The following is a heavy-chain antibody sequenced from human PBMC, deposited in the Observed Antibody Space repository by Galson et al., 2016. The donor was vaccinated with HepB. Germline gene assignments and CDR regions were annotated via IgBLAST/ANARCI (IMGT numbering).Heavy chain of an antibody. CDR3: SSGRTYDSNAFDT. Sequence: SLRLSCAASGFTLSNYGMHWVRQAPGKGLQWVALMWYDGSSKLYEDSVKGRFTVTIDISTNTVFLQMSSLRADDTAVYYCSSGRTYDSNAFDTWGQGTMVTVSS. D-gene: IGHD3-9*01. J-gene: IGHJ3*02. V-gene: IGHV3-33*02. CDR2: MWYDGSSK. CDR1: GFTLSNYG.